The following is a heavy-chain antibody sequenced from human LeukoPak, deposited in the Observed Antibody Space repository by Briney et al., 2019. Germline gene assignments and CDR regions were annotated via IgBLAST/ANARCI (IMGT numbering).Heavy chain of an antibody. CDR2: TNHIGST. CDR1: GGSFSGYY. V-gene: IGHV4-34*01. D-gene: IGHD2-15*01. J-gene: IGHJ4*02. CDR3: ARGGPRYCSGGSCYFGY. Sequence: SETLSLTCAVYGGSFSGYYWSWIRPPPGQGLERIGETNHIGSTNYNPSLKSRVTISVDTSKNQFSLKLSSVTAADTAVYYCARGGPRYCSGGSCYFGYWGQGTLVTVSS.